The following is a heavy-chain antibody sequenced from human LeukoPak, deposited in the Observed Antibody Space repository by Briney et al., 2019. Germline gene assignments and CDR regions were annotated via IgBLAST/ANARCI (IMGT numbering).Heavy chain of an antibody. J-gene: IGHJ4*02. CDR1: GFTFDDYG. D-gene: IGHD4-17*01. V-gene: IGHV3-23*01. CDR3: AKVFYGDFKYYFDY. CDR2: ISGSGGST. Sequence: GGSLRLSCAASGFTFDDYGMSWVRQAPGQGLEWVSAISGSGGSTSYADSVKGRFTISRDNSKNTVYLQMNSLRAEDTAVYYCAKVFYGDFKYYFDYWGQGTLVTVSS.